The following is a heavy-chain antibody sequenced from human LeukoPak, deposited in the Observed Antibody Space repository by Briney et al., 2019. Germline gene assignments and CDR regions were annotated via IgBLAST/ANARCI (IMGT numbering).Heavy chain of an antibody. V-gene: IGHV4-30-4*01. CDR2: IYYSGST. CDR3: ARADISGFYYGMDV. J-gene: IGHJ6*02. D-gene: IGHD2-21*01. CDR1: GGSISSGDYY. Sequence: SQTLSLTCTVSGGSISSGDYYWSWIRQPPGKGLEWIGYIYYSGSTYYNPSLKSRVTISADTSKNQFSLKLSPVTAADTAVYYCARADISGFYYGMDVWGQGTTVTVSS.